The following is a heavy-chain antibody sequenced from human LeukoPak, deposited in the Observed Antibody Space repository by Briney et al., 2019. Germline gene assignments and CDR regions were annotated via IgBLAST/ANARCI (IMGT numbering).Heavy chain of an antibody. J-gene: IGHJ4*02. Sequence: NPSETLSLTCAVSGGSISSSNRWSWVRQPPGKGLEWIGEISHSGSTNYNPSLKSRVTISVDKSKNQFSLRLESVTAADTAVYYCARGTITTVTDSWGPGTLVTVSS. V-gene: IGHV4-4*02. CDR3: ARGTITTVTDS. CDR2: ISHSGST. CDR1: GGSISSSNR. D-gene: IGHD4-17*01.